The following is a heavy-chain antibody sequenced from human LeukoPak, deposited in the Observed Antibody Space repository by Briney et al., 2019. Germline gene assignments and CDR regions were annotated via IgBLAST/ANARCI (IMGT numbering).Heavy chain of an antibody. Sequence: SETLSLTCTVSGGSISSSPYYWGWIRQPPGKGLEWIGSIYYSGTTHYSPSLESRVTISVDTSKNQFSLKLASVTAADTAIYYCAKGAGGFSYYNWFYPWGQGNLVTVSS. V-gene: IGHV4-39*07. D-gene: IGHD5-18*01. CDR1: GGSISSSPYY. CDR3: AKGAGGFSYYNWFYP. CDR2: IYYSGTT. J-gene: IGHJ5*02.